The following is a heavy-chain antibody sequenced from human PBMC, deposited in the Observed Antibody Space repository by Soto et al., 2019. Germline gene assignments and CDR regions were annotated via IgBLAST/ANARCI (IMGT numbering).Heavy chain of an antibody. CDR3: TSLPSIGGKSHSGMDV. V-gene: IGHV3-72*01. D-gene: IGHD2-15*01. Sequence: EVQLVESGGGLVQPGGSLRLSCAASGFTFSDHYMDWVRQAPVKGLEWVGRTRNKANSYTTEYAASVKGRFTISRDDSQSSLYLLMNSLKTEDTAVYYCTSLPSIGGKSHSGMDVWGQGTTVTVSS. CDR1: GFTFSDHY. J-gene: IGHJ6*02. CDR2: TRNKANSYTT.